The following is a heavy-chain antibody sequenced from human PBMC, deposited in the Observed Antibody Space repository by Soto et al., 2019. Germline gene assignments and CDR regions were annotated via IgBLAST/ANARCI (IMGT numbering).Heavy chain of an antibody. Sequence: PGESLMIYCTRSGHSFSRYWIGCVRQMPGEGLEWMGIIYPGDSDTRYSPSFQGQVTISADKSISTAYLQWSSLKASDTAMYYCARRRDYYYDSSGYYLDAFDIWGQGTMVTVSS. J-gene: IGHJ3*02. CDR1: GHSFSRYW. CDR2: IYPGDSDT. D-gene: IGHD3-22*01. CDR3: ARRRDYYYDSSGYYLDAFDI. V-gene: IGHV5-51*01.